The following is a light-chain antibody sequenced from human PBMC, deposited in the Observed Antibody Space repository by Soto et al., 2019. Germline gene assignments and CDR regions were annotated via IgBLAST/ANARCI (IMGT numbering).Light chain of an antibody. V-gene: IGKV3-20*01. Sequence: DIVLTQSPAALSLSPGGRATLSCRASQSVSSTYLAWYQQKPGQAPRLLIYGASSRATGIPDRFSGSGSGTDFTLTISRLEPEDFAVYYCHQYGDSLWTFGQGTKVDIK. J-gene: IGKJ1*01. CDR2: GAS. CDR3: HQYGDSLWT. CDR1: QSVSSTY.